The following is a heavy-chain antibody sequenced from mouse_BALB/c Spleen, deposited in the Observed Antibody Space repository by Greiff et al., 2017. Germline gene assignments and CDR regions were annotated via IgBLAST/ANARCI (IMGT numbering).Heavy chain of an antibody. J-gene: IGHJ4*01. Sequence: EVHLVESGGGLVKPGGSLKLSCAASGFTFSSYAMSWVRQSPEKRLEWVAEISSGGSYTYYPDTVTGRFTISRDNAKNTLYLEMSSLRSEDTAMYYCARAGTARATWYYAMDCWGQGTSVTVSS. D-gene: IGHD3-2*01. CDR3: ARAGTARATWYYAMDC. CDR1: GFTFSSYA. V-gene: IGHV5-9-4*01. CDR2: ISSGGSYT.